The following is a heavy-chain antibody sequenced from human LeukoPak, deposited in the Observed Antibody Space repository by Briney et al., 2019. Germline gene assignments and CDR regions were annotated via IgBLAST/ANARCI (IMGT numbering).Heavy chain of an antibody. CDR3: ARVRYCSSTSCWTQKRDAFDI. Sequence: ASVKVSCKASGYTFTSYGISGVRQAPGQRLEWMGWSSAYNGNTNYAQKLQGGVTMTTETSTSTAYMEMRSLRSDDTAVYYCARVRYCSSTSCWTQKRDAFDIWGQGTMVTVSS. V-gene: IGHV1-18*01. CDR2: SSAYNGNT. J-gene: IGHJ3*02. CDR1: GYTFTSYG. D-gene: IGHD2-2*01.